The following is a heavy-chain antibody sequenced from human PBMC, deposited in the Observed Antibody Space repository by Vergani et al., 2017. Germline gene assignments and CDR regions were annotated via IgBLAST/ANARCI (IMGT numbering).Heavy chain of an antibody. CDR1: GFTFSDYY. Sequence: QVQLVESGGGLVKPGGSLRLSCAASGFTFSDYYMSWIRQAPGKGLEWVSYISSSGSTIYYADSVKGRFTISRDNSKNTLYLQMNSLRAEDTAVYYCANIFESSSWYLEYFQHWGQGTLVTVSS. V-gene: IGHV3-11*01. CDR2: ISSSGSTI. CDR3: ANIFESSSWYLEYFQH. J-gene: IGHJ1*01. D-gene: IGHD6-13*01.